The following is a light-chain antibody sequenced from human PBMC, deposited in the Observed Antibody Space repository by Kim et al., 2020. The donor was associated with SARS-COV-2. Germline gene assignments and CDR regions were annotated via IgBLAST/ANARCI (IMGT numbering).Light chain of an antibody. CDR3: QQYYSTFLT. CDR2: WAS. J-gene: IGKJ4*01. V-gene: IGKV4-1*01. CDR1: QSVLYSSNNKNY. Sequence: ATINCKSSQSVLYSSNNKNYLAWYQQKPGQPPKLLIYWASTRESGVPDRFSGSGSGTDFTLTISSLQAEDVAVYYCQQYYSTFLTFGGGTKVDIK.